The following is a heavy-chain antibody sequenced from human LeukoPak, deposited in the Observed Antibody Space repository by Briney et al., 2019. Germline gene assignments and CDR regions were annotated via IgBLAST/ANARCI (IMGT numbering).Heavy chain of an antibody. CDR3: ASGKPDYGDLGYYGMDV. Sequence: SETLSLTCTVSGGSISSYYWSWIRQPPGKGLEGIGYIYYSGSTNYNPSLKSRVTISVDTSKNQFSLKLSSVTAADTAVYYCASGKPDYGDLGYYGMDVWGQGTTVTVSS. CDR1: GGSISSYY. V-gene: IGHV4-59*08. D-gene: IGHD4-17*01. J-gene: IGHJ6*02. CDR2: IYYSGST.